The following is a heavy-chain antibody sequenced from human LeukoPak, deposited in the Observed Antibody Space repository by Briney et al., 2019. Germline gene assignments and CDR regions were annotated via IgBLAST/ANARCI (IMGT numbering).Heavy chain of an antibody. D-gene: IGHD3-9*01. V-gene: IGHV3-7*04. CDR2: IKQDGSEK. J-gene: IGHJ3*02. CDR1: GVTFSSYW. Sequence: GGSLRLSCAASGVTFSSYWMSCVRQAPGKGLEWVANIKQDGSEKYYVDSVKSRFTISRDNAKNPLYLQMNSLRSEDTAVYYCARDNLLRCFDRSQVSHDIWGQGTMVTVSS. CDR3: ARDNLLRCFDRSQVSHDI.